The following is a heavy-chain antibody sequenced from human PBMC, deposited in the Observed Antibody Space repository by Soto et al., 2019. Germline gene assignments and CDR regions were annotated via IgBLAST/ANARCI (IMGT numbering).Heavy chain of an antibody. CDR3: ARGDLTGTYFDY. CDR1: GGSISSYY. Sequence: SETLSLTCTVSGGSISSYYWNWIRQPPGKGLEWIGYIYYGGSTNYNPSLKSRITISVDTSKNQFSLKLSSVTAADTAVYFCARGDLTGTYFDYWGQGTLVNVSS. CDR2: IYYGGST. V-gene: IGHV4-59*01. D-gene: IGHD7-27*01. J-gene: IGHJ4*02.